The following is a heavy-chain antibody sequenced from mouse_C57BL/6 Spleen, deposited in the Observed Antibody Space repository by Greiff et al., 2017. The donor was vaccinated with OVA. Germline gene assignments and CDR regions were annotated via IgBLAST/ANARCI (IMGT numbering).Heavy chain of an antibody. J-gene: IGHJ2*01. Sequence: EVQLVESGGGLVKPGGSLKLSCAASGFTFSSYSMSWVRQTPEKRLEWVATISDGGSYTYYPDKVTSRFTISRDNAKNNLYLQMSHLKSEDTAMYYCARDGAYYGSSLDYWGQGTTLTVSS. D-gene: IGHD1-1*01. V-gene: IGHV5-4*01. CDR3: ARDGAYYGSSLDY. CDR2: ISDGGSYT. CDR1: GFTFSSYS.